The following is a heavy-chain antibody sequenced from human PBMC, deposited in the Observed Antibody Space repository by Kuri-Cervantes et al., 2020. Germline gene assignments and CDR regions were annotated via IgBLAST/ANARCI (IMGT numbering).Heavy chain of an antibody. V-gene: IGHV4-34*01. Sequence: GSLRLSCAVYGGSLSGYYWSWIRQPPGKGLEWIGEINHSGSTNYNPSLKSRVTISVDTSKDQFSLKLSSVTAADTAVYYCARAIGWRQRNWFDPWGQGTLVTVSS. D-gene: IGHD2-15*01. CDR2: INHSGST. J-gene: IGHJ5*02. CDR1: GGSLSGYY. CDR3: ARAIGWRQRNWFDP.